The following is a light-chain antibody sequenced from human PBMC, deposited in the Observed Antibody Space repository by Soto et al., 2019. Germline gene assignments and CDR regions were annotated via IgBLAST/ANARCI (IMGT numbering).Light chain of an antibody. CDR1: QSVRSY. Sequence: EIVLTQSPATLSLSPGERPTLSCMASQSVRSYLAWYQQKPGQATRLLIYGASSRATGIPDRFSGSGSGTDFTLTISRLEPEEFAVYYCKQYGSSPLTVGGGTKVDIK. CDR3: KQYGSSPLT. V-gene: IGKV3-20*01. J-gene: IGKJ4*01. CDR2: GAS.